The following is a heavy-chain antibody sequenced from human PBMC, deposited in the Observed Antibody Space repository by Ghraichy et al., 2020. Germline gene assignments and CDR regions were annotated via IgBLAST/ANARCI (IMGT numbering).Heavy chain of an antibody. CDR2: ISYDGSNK. CDR1: GFTFSSYA. J-gene: IGHJ3*02. CDR3: ARENDLQPVAARGPSHDAFDI. D-gene: IGHD6-6*01. Sequence: GGSLRLSCAASGFTFSSYAMHWVRQAPGKGLEWVAVISYDGSNKYYADSVKGRFTISRDNSKNTLYLQMNSLRAEDTAVYYCARENDLQPVAARGPSHDAFDIWGQGTMVTVSS. V-gene: IGHV3-30*04.